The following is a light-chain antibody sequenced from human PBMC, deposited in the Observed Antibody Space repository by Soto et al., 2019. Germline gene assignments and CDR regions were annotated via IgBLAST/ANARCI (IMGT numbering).Light chain of an antibody. J-gene: IGLJ2*01. CDR3: LLYSGRAQL. Sequence: QTVVTQEPSLTVSTGGTVTLTCASSTGAVTSDNYPNWIQQKPGQAPRGLIHSTDKKHSWTPARFSGSLLGGKAALTLSGVQPEDEADYYCLLYSGRAQLFGGGTKLTVL. CDR1: TGAVTSDNY. V-gene: IGLV7-43*01. CDR2: STD.